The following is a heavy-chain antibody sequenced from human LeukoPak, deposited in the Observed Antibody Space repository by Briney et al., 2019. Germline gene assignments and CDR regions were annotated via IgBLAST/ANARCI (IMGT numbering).Heavy chain of an antibody. CDR2: INHSGST. Sequence: SETLSLICAVYGGSFSGYYWSWIRQPPGKGLEWIGEINHSGSTNYNPSLKSRVTISVDTSKNQFSLKLSSVTAADTAVYYCARARIAARPAGGYYYYMDVWGKGTTVTVSS. V-gene: IGHV4-34*01. CDR3: ARARIAARPAGGYYYYMDV. J-gene: IGHJ6*03. D-gene: IGHD6-6*01. CDR1: GGSFSGYY.